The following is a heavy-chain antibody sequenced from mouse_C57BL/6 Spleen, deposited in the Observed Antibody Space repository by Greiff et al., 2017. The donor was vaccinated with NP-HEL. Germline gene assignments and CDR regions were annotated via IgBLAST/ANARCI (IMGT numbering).Heavy chain of an antibody. D-gene: IGHD2-3*01. Sequence: VQLQQSGAELVKPGASVKLSCKASGCTFTSYWMQWVKQRPGQGLEWIGEIDPSDSYTNYNQKFKGKATLTVDTSSSTAYMQLSSLTSEDSAVYYCARGDGYYWYFDVWGTGTTVTVSS. J-gene: IGHJ1*03. V-gene: IGHV1-50*01. CDR3: ARGDGYYWYFDV. CDR1: GCTFTSYW. CDR2: IDPSDSYT.